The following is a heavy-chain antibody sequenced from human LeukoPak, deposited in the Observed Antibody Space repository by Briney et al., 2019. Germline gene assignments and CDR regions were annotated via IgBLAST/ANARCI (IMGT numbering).Heavy chain of an antibody. V-gene: IGHV4-59*01. CDR1: GGSISSYY. Sequence: TSETLSLTCTVSGGSISSYYWSWIRQPPGKGLEWIGYIYYSGSTNYNPSLKSRVTISVDTSKNQFSLKLSSVTAADTAIYYCARVVMGPYYDSTNYNYFDYWGQGTLVTVSS. D-gene: IGHD3-22*01. CDR2: IYYSGST. J-gene: IGHJ4*02. CDR3: ARVVMGPYYDSTNYNYFDY.